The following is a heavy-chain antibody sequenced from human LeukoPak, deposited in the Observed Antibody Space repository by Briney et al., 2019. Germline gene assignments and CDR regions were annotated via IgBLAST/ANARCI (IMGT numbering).Heavy chain of an antibody. J-gene: IGHJ4*02. D-gene: IGHD3-22*01. V-gene: IGHV1-8*01. CDR2: MNPNSGNT. CDR3: AREGVSSGYYYTHFDY. Sequence: ASVKVSCKASGYTFTSYDINWVRQATGQGLEWMGWMNPNSGNTGYAQKFQGRVTMTRNTSISTAYMELSSLRSEDTAVYYCAREGVSSGYYYTHFDYWGQGTPVTVSS. CDR1: GYTFTSYD.